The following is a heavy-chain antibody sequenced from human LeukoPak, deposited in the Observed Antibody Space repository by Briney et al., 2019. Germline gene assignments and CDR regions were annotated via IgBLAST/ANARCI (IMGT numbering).Heavy chain of an antibody. D-gene: IGHD6-13*01. CDR1: GGSFSGYY. CDR3: ARGKQGIAAALNWFDP. Sequence: PAETLSLTCAVYGGSFSGYYWSWIRQPPGKGLEWIGEINHSGSTNYNPSLKSRVTISVDTSKNQFSMKLSSVTAADTAVYYCARGKQGIAAALNWFDPWGQGTLVTVSS. CDR2: INHSGST. V-gene: IGHV4-34*01. J-gene: IGHJ5*02.